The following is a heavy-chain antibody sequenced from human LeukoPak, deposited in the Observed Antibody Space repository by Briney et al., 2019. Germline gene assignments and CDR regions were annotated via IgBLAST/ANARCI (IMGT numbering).Heavy chain of an antibody. D-gene: IGHD3-22*01. Sequence: GGSLRLSCAASGFTFSSYAMSWVRQAPGKGLEWVSAISGSGGSTYYADSVKGRFTISRDNSKNTLYLQMNSLRAEDTAVYYCAKNMGTMIVVVITGLDYWGQGTLSPSPQ. CDR3: AKNMGTMIVVVITGLDY. CDR1: GFTFSSYA. CDR2: ISGSGGST. J-gene: IGHJ4*02. V-gene: IGHV3-23*01.